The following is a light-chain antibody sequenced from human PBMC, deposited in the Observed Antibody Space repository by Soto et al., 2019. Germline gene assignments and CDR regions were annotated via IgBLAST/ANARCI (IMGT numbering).Light chain of an antibody. J-gene: IGLJ2*01. V-gene: IGLV1-40*01. Sequence: QSVLTQPPSVSGAPGQRVTISCTGSSSNIGAGYDVHWYQQLPGTAPKLLIFGDSNRPSGVPDRFSGSKSGNTASLTISGLQADDEADYYCCAYAGNNIVVFGGGTKLTVL. CDR1: SSNIGAGYD. CDR2: GDS. CDR3: CAYAGNNIVV.